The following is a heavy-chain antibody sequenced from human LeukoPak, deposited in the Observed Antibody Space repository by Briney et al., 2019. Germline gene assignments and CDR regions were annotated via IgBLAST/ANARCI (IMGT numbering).Heavy chain of an antibody. CDR3: AREVCSSSCYFDY. J-gene: IGHJ4*02. CDR2: INHSGST. Sequence: PSETLSLTCAVYGGSFSGYYWSWIRQPPGKGLEWIGEINHSGSTNYNPSLKSRVTISVDTSKNQFSLKPSSVTAADTAVYYCAREVCSSSCYFDYWGQGTLVTVSS. CDR1: GGSFSGYY. D-gene: IGHD6-6*01. V-gene: IGHV4-34*01.